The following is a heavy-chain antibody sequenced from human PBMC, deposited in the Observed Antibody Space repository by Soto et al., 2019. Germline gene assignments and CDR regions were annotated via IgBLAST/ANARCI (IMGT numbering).Heavy chain of an antibody. V-gene: IGHV1-2*02. CDR2: INPNNGGT. D-gene: IGHD4-17*01. Sequence: ASVKVSCKASGYTFTGFYMHWVRQAPGQGLEWMGWINPNNGGTNYVQKFQDRVTTTRDTSITTAYMELSGLRSDDTAVYYCARDPGPYGDYSYWGQGTLVTVSS. J-gene: IGHJ4*02. CDR1: GYTFTGFY. CDR3: ARDPGPYGDYSY.